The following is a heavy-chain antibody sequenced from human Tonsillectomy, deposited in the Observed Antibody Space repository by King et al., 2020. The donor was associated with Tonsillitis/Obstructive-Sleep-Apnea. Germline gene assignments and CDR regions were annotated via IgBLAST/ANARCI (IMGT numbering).Heavy chain of an antibody. V-gene: IGHV4-59*08. D-gene: IGHD3-9*01. Sequence: VQLQESGPGLVKPSETLSLTCTVSGGSISSYYWSWIRQPPGKGLEWIGYIYYSGSTNYHTSFKSRVTISVDTSKNQFSLKLSSVTAADTAVYYCERAYYDILTGYLDDAFDIWGQGTMVTVSS. CDR1: GGSISSYY. CDR2: IYYSGST. CDR3: ERAYYDILTGYLDDAFDI. J-gene: IGHJ3*02.